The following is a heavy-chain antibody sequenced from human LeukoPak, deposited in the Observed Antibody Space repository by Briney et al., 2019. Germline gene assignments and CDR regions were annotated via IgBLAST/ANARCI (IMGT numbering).Heavy chain of an antibody. CDR2: IYYSGST. J-gene: IGHJ4*02. D-gene: IGHD6-13*01. CDR1: GGSISSYY. V-gene: IGHV4-59*01. Sequence: SGTLSLTCTVSGGSISSYYWSWIRQPPGKGLEWIGYIYYSGSTNYNPSLKSRVTISVETSKNQFSLKLSSVTAADTAVYYCARVAAAGPFDYWGQGTLVTVSS. CDR3: ARVAAAGPFDY.